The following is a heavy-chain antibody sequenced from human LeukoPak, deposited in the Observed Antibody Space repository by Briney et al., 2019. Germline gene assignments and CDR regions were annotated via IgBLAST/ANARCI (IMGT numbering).Heavy chain of an antibody. CDR2: INHSGST. J-gene: IGHJ6*03. CDR3: ARANYDFWSGYYRNYYYYMDV. V-gene: IGHV4-34*01. CDR1: GGSFSGYY. Sequence: SETLSLTCAVYGGSFSGYYWSWIRQPPGKGLEWIGEINHSGSTDYNPSLKSRVTISVDTSKNQFSLKLSSVTAADTAVYYRARANYDFWSGYYRNYYYYMDVWGKGTTVTVSS. D-gene: IGHD3-3*01.